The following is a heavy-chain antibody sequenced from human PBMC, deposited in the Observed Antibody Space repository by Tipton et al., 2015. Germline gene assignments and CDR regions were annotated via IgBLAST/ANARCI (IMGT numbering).Heavy chain of an antibody. Sequence: TLSLTCDVSGYSISSGYYWGWIRQPPGKGLEWIGRIFHRGDTNYNPSLKSRVTISLDTSKNHFSLKLNSVTAADTAVYYCARGLLLWFGMSDYWGRGTLVTVSS. V-gene: IGHV4-38-2*01. D-gene: IGHD3-10*01. CDR2: IFHRGDT. J-gene: IGHJ4*02. CDR3: ARGLLLWFGMSDY. CDR1: GYSISSGYY.